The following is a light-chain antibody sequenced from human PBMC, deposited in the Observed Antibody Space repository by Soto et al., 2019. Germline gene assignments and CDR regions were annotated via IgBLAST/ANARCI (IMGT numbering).Light chain of an antibody. CDR1: SSDVGGYNY. CDR3: NSYTSSNTLNGV. CDR2: EVN. Sequence: QSALTQPASVSGSPGQSITISFIGTSSDVGGYNYVSWYQQHPGKAPQLMIYEVNNRPSGVSNRFSGSKSGNTASLTISGLQAEDEADYYCNSYTSSNTLNGVFGGGTKLTVL. V-gene: IGLV2-14*01. J-gene: IGLJ3*02.